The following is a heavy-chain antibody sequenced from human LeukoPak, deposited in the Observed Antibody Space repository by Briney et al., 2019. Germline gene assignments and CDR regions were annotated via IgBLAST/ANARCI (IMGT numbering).Heavy chain of an antibody. CDR1: GCTFSSYE. V-gene: IGHV3-48*03. J-gene: IGHJ4*02. Sequence: GGSLRLSCTASGCTFSSYEMSWVRQAPGKGLEWISYISSSGSTIYYADSVKGRFTISKDTAKKSSYMQMNSLRADDTAVYYGSRYLRGLEYWGQGALLTVSS. CDR3: SRYLRGLEY. D-gene: IGHD5/OR15-5a*01. CDR2: ISSSGSTI.